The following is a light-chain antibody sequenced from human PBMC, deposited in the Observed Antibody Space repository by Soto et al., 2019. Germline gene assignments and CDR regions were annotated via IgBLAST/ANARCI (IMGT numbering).Light chain of an antibody. V-gene: IGKV3-20*01. CDR1: QSAYSSY. CDR3: QQYGNLWT. Sequence: EIVLTQSPGTLSLSPGERATLSCRASQSAYSSYLAWYQQKPGQAPRLLIYDASSRATGIPDRFSGSGSGTDFTLTISRLEPEDFVVYYCQQYGNLWTFGQGTKLEI. J-gene: IGKJ2*02. CDR2: DAS.